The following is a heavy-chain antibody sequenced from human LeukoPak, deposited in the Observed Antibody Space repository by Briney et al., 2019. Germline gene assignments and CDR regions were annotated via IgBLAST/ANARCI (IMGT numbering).Heavy chain of an antibody. V-gene: IGHV3-74*01. CDR3: AREWQTEGAGNDY. CDR1: XXXXXXXX. D-gene: IGHD1-14*01. Sequence: PGGSLRLSCAAAXXXXXXXXXXXVXXXXXXXXVXVXRINXVGRSKFYADSVKGRXTISSDNAKNTLFLQMDSLRAEDTAVYYCAREWQTEGAGNDYWGPGNPVTVSS. CDR2: INXVGRSK. J-gene: IGHJ4*02.